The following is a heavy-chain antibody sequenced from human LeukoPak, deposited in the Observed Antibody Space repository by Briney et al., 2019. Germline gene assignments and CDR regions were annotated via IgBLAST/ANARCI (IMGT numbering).Heavy chain of an antibody. CDR1: GGSIRSYY. Sequence: SETLSLTCTVSGGSIRSYYWSWIRQPPGKGLEWIGYIYYSGSANYNPSLKSRVTISVDTSKNQFFLKLSSVTAADTAVYYCARVWAGTVDYWGQGTLVTVSS. CDR3: ARVWAGTVDY. D-gene: IGHD6-19*01. V-gene: IGHV4-59*01. J-gene: IGHJ4*02. CDR2: IYYSGSA.